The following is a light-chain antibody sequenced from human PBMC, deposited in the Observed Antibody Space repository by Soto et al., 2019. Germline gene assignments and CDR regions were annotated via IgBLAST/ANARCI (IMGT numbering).Light chain of an antibody. CDR2: GAS. V-gene: IGKV3-15*01. CDR3: QQYNNWPDMYT. CDR1: QSLTSS. Sequence: EIVMTQSPATLSVSPGERVTLSCRASQSLTSSLAWYQQKPGQAPRLLIYGASTRATGTPARFSGSGSGTEFTLTISSLQSEDFAVYYCQQYNNWPDMYTFGQRTKLEIK. J-gene: IGKJ2*01.